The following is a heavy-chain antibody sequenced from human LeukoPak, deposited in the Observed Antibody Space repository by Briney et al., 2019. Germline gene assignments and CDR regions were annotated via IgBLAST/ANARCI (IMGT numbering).Heavy chain of an antibody. J-gene: IGHJ4*02. V-gene: IGHV4-61*08. CDR3: ARDRPGGSSLDY. CDR2: IYYTGST. CDR1: GGSISSGDYY. Sequence: SQTLSLTCTVSGGSISSGDYYWSWIRQPPGKGLEWIGYIYYTGSTNYNPSLKSRVTISVDTSKNQFSLKLSSVTAADAAVYYCARDRPGGSSLDYWGQGTLVTVSS. D-gene: IGHD6-13*01.